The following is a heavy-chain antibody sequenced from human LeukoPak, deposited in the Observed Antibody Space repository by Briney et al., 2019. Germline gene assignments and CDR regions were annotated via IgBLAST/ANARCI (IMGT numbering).Heavy chain of an antibody. CDR1: GGSFSGYY. CDR3: ARGYGSGSSYYYYGMDV. D-gene: IGHD3-10*01. Sequence: SETLSLTCAVYGGSFSGYYWSWIRQPPGKGLEWIGEINHSGSTNYNPSLKSRVPISVDTSKNQFSLKLSSVTAADTAVYYCARGYGSGSSYYYYGMDVWGQGTTVTVSS. J-gene: IGHJ6*02. CDR2: INHSGST. V-gene: IGHV4-34*01.